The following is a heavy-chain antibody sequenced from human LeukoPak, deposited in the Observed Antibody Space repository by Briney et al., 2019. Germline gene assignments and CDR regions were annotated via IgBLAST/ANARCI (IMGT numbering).Heavy chain of an antibody. V-gene: IGHV4-59*01. D-gene: IGHD5-12*01. CDR2: FYYTRSL. CDR3: ARGRGSLTY. J-gene: IGHJ4*02. CDR1: GGSISLYY. Sequence: SETLSLTCTVSGGSISLYYWSWIRQPPGKGLEWIGYFYYTRSLKYNPSLQRRVTISVDMSRNQFCLNLTSVIAADPAVYYCARGRGSLTYWGQGTLATVSS.